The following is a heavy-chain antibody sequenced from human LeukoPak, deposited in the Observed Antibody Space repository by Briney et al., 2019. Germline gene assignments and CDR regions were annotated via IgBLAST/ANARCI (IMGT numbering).Heavy chain of an antibody. J-gene: IGHJ6*02. CDR2: IKQDGSEK. CDR1: GFTFSSYW. V-gene: IGHV3-7*03. D-gene: IGHD2-21*02. Sequence: GGSLRLSCAASGFTFSSYWMSWVRQAPGKGLEWVANIKQDGSEKYYVDSVEGRFTISRDNAKNSLYLQMNSLRAEDTAVYYCARDPDCGGDCYPLGSNGMDVWGQGTTVTVSS. CDR3: ARDPDCGGDCYPLGSNGMDV.